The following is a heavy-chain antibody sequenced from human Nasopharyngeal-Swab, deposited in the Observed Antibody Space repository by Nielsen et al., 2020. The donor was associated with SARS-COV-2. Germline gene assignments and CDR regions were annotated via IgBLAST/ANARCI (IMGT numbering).Heavy chain of an antibody. J-gene: IGHJ4*02. Sequence: GESLNISCKGSGYSFTSYWIGLVRQMPGKGLEWMGIIYPGDSATRYSPSFQGQVTISADKSISTAYLQWSSLKASDTAMYYCARLTTVTPDYFDYWGQGTLVTVSS. V-gene: IGHV5-51*01. CDR2: IYPGDSAT. CDR3: ARLTTVTPDYFDY. CDR1: GYSFTSYW. D-gene: IGHD4-17*01.